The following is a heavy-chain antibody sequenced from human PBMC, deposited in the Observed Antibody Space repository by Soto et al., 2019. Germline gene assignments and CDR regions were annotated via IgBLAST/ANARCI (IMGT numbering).Heavy chain of an antibody. CDR3: ARPNQRGYSGYDLFY. D-gene: IGHD5-12*01. CDR2: INPNSGGT. J-gene: IGHJ4*02. CDR1: GYTFTGYY. Sequence: GASVKVSCKASGYTFTGYYMHWVRQAPGQGLEWMGWINPNSGGTNYAQKFQGWVTMTRDTSISTAYMELSRLRSDDTAVYYCARPNQRGYSGYDLFYWGQGTLVTVSS. V-gene: IGHV1-2*04.